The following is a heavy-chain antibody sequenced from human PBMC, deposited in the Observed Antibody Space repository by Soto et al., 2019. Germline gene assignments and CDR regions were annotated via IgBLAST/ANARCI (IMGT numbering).Heavy chain of an antibody. CDR2: ISYDGSNK. D-gene: IGHD4-17*01. Sequence: PGGSLRLSCAASGFTFSSYGMHWVRQAPGKGLEWVAVISYDGSNKYYADSVKGRFTISRDNSKNTLYLQMNSLRAEDTAVYYCAKDWGLRETYYYYGMDVWGQGTTVTVSS. V-gene: IGHV3-30*18. CDR3: AKDWGLRETYYYYGMDV. J-gene: IGHJ6*02. CDR1: GFTFSSYG.